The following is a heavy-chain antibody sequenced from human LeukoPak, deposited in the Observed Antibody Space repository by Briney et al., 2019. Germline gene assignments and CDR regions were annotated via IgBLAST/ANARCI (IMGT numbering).Heavy chain of an antibody. Sequence: GGSLRLSCAASGFTFSSYGMHWVRQAPGKGLEWVAVIWYDGSNKYYADSVKGRFTISRDNSKNTLYLQMNSLRAEDTAVYYCARDYGSGYFDIWGQGTMVTVSS. CDR2: IWYDGSNK. D-gene: IGHD3-10*01. CDR3: ARDYGSGYFDI. V-gene: IGHV3-33*01. J-gene: IGHJ3*02. CDR1: GFTFSSYG.